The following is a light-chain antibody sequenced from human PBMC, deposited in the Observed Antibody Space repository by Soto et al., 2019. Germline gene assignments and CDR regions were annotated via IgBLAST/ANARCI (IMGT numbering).Light chain of an antibody. J-gene: IGKJ1*01. CDR3: QQYNSYWT. CDR2: DAS. V-gene: IGKV1-5*01. CDR1: QSISSW. Sequence: DIQMTQSPSTLSASVGDRVTITCRASQSISSWLAWYQEKPGKAPKLLIYDASSLESGVPSRFSGSGSGTEFTLTICSLQPDDFATYYFQQYNSYWTFGQGTKVDIK.